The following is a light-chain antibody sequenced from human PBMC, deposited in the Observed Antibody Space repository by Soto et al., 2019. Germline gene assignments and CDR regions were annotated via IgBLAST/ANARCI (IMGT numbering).Light chain of an antibody. Sequence: EIVLTQSPATLSLSPGERATLSCRVSQSVSSNLAWYQQKPGQAPRLFIYDASNRTTGIPARFSGSGSGTDFTLTISSLEPEDFAVYYCQQRINWPPTFGQGTKVEIK. CDR2: DAS. CDR3: QQRINWPPT. V-gene: IGKV3-11*01. J-gene: IGKJ1*01. CDR1: QSVSSN.